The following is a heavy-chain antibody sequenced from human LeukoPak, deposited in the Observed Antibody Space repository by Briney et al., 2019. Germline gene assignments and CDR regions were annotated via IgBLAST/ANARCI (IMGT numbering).Heavy chain of an antibody. CDR1: GHTFTGYY. Sequence: ASVKVSCKASGHTFTGYYMHWVRQAPGQGLEWMGWINPNSGGTNYAQKFQGRVTMTRDTSISTAYMELRGLRSDDTPVYYCARVRIALPDYWGQGTLVTVSS. V-gene: IGHV1-2*02. D-gene: IGHD6-13*01. J-gene: IGHJ4*02. CDR3: ARVRIALPDY. CDR2: INPNSGGT.